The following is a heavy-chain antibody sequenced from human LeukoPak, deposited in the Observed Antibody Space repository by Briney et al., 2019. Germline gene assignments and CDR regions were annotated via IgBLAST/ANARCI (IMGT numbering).Heavy chain of an antibody. V-gene: IGHV1-18*01. CDR3: ARGGSSGWRTPNDDY. CDR1: GYTFTSYA. CDR2: SSAYNGNT. D-gene: IGHD6-19*01. J-gene: IGHJ4*02. Sequence: ASVKVSCKASGYTFTSYAISWVRQAPGQGLEWMGWSSAYNGNTNYAQKLQDRVTMTTDTSTSTAYMELRSPRSDDTAVYYCARGGSSGWRTPNDDYWGQGTLVTVSS.